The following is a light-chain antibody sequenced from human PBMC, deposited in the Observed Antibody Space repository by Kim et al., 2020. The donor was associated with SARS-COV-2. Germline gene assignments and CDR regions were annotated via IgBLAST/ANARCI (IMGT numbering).Light chain of an antibody. V-gene: IGLV2-8*01. CDR1: SSDVGGYNY. J-gene: IGLJ1*01. CDR3: SSYAGSTHYV. CDR2: EVS. Sequence: GQSVTISCTGTSSDVGGYNYVSWYQQHPGKAPKLMIYEVSKRPSGVPDRFSGSKSGNTASLTVSGLQAEDEADYYCSSYAGSTHYVFGTGTKVTVL.